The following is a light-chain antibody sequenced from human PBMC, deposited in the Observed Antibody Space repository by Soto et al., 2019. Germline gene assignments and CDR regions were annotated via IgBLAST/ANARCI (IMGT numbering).Light chain of an antibody. CDR3: CSYAGSYKYV. CDR2: DVS. Sequence: QSVLTQPRSVSGSPGQSVTISCTGTSSDVGGYNYVSWYQQHPGKAPKLMIYDVSKRPSGVPDRFSGSKSGNTASLTISGLQAEDEAEYYCCSYAGSYKYVFGTGTKVTVL. J-gene: IGLJ1*01. V-gene: IGLV2-11*01. CDR1: SSDVGGYNY.